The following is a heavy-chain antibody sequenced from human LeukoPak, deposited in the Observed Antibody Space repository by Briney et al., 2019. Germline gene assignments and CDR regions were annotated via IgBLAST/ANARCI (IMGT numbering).Heavy chain of an antibody. CDR3: TTDYYYDILTGYYTPLDYFDY. J-gene: IGHJ4*02. CDR2: IKSKTDGGTT. Sequence: GGSLRPSCAASGFTFSNAWMSWVRQAPGKGLEWVGRIKSKTDGGTTDYAAPVKGRFTTSRDDSKNTLYLQMNSLKTEDTAVYYCTTDYYYDILTGYYTPLDYFDYWGQGTLVTVSS. D-gene: IGHD3-9*01. CDR1: GFTFSNAW. V-gene: IGHV3-15*01.